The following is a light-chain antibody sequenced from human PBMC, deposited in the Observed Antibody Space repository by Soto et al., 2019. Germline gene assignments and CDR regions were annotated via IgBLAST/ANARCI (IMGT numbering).Light chain of an antibody. J-gene: IGKJ3*01. V-gene: IGKV3-11*01. CDR2: DAS. Sequence: EIVLTQSPATLSLSPGERATLSCGASQSVSTYLAWYQQKPGQAPRLLIYDASNRAAGIPARFSGSGSGADFTLTISSLEPEDFAVYYCQQRSDWPRTFGPGTKVDIK. CDR1: QSVSTY. CDR3: QQRSDWPRT.